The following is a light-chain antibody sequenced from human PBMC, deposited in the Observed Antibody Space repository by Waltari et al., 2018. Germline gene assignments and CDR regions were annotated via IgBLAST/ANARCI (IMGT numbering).Light chain of an antibody. Sequence: QAVVTQEPSVTVSPGGTVTLTCASSTGPVTSSHWPYWFHQKAGQAPRTLIYDTNRKHSTRPARFSGSLLGVKAALTLSCAQPEDEAYYYCLLTYRGPLVFGGGTKVTFV. CDR3: LLTYRGPLV. V-gene: IGLV7-46*01. CDR2: DTN. J-gene: IGLJ3*02. CDR1: TGPVTSSHW.